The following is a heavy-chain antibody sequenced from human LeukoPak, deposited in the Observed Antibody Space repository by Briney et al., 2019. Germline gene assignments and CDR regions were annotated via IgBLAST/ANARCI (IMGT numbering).Heavy chain of an antibody. V-gene: IGHV1-69*13. CDR2: IIPIFGTA. CDR3: AREGPSRYYGMDV. D-gene: IGHD6-6*01. J-gene: IGHJ6*02. Sequence: SVKVSCKASGGTFSSYAISWVRQAPGQGLEWMGGIIPIFGTANYAQKFQGRVTITADESTSTAYMELSSLRSEDTAVYYCAREGPSRYYGMDVWGQGTTVTVSS. CDR1: GGTFSSYA.